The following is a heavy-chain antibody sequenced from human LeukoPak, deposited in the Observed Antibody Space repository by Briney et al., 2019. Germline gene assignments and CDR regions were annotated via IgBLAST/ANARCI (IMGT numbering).Heavy chain of an antibody. CDR3: ARDPGDYVWGSYRRFDY. CDR1: GGSISSYY. D-gene: IGHD3-16*02. CDR2: IYYSGST. Sequence: SETLSLTCTVSGGSISSYYWGWIRQPPGKGLEWIGSIYYSGSTYYNPSLKSRVTISVDTSKNQFSLKLSSVTAADTAVYYCARDPGDYVWGSYRRFDYWGQGTLVTVSS. J-gene: IGHJ4*02. V-gene: IGHV4-39*07.